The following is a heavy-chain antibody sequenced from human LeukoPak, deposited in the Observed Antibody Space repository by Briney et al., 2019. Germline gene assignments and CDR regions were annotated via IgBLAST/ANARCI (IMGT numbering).Heavy chain of an antibody. CDR2: ISTAGET. D-gene: IGHD6-19*01. V-gene: IGHV3-13*01. CDR1: GFTFSSYD. J-gene: IGHJ2*01. CDR3: AREIAVAGTWYFDL. Sequence: GGSLRLSCAASGFTFSSYDMHWVRQAAGKGLEWVSGISTAGETNYPGSVKGRFTISRENAKNSVYLQMNSLRAGDTAVCCAREIAVAGTWYFDLWGRGTLVTVSS.